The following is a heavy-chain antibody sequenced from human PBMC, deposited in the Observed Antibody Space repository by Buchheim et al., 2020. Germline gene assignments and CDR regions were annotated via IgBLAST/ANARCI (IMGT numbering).Heavy chain of an antibody. CDR2: ISGSGGST. J-gene: IGHJ4*02. CDR3: AKGGVSDFGVAKFLPYY. V-gene: IGHV3-23*01. Sequence: EVQLLESGGGLVQPGGSLRLSCAASGFTFSSYAMSWVRQAPGKGLEWVSAISGSGGSTYYADSVKGRFTISRDNSKNKLYRQMNSLRAEDTAVYYCAKGGVSDFGVAKFLPYYWGQGTL. D-gene: IGHD3-3*01. CDR1: GFTFSSYA.